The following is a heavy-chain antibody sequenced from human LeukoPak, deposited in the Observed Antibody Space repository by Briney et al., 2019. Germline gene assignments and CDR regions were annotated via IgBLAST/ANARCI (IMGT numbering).Heavy chain of an antibody. CDR1: GYTFTGYY. V-gene: IGHV1-2*02. J-gene: IGHJ4*02. Sequence: ASVEVSFKASGYTFTGYYMHWVREAPGQGLGWMGWINPNSGGTNYAQKFQGRVTMTRDTSISTAYMELSRLRSDDTAVYYCARSSRVSSGYRDYWGQGTLVTVPS. D-gene: IGHD3-22*01. CDR2: INPNSGGT. CDR3: ARSSRVSSGYRDY.